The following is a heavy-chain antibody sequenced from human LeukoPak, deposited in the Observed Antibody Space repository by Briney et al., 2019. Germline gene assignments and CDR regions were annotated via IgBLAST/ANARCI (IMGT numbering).Heavy chain of an antibody. CDR2: ITGSGAST. D-gene: IGHD6-13*01. Sequence: GGSLRLSCAASGFTFSSYAMSWVRQAPGKGLDWVSSITGSGASTYYADSVRGRFTISRDNSKNTLYLQMNSLRAEDTAVYFCASSSWSSEYFHYWGQGTLVTVSS. CDR3: ASSSWSSEYFHY. V-gene: IGHV3-23*01. CDR1: GFTFSSYA. J-gene: IGHJ1*01.